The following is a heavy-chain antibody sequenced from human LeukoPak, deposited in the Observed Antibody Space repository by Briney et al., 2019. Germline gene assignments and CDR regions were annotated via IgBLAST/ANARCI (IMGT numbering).Heavy chain of an antibody. Sequence: GGSLRLSCAASGFTFSSYWMHWVRQAPGKGLVWVSRINSDGSSTSYADSVKGRFTISRDNAKNTLYLQMNSLRAEDTAVYYRARGARIAIFGVVIEYYFDYWGQGTLVTVSS. CDR1: GFTFSSYW. J-gene: IGHJ4*02. V-gene: IGHV3-74*01. CDR3: ARGARIAIFGVVIEYYFDY. CDR2: INSDGSST. D-gene: IGHD3-3*01.